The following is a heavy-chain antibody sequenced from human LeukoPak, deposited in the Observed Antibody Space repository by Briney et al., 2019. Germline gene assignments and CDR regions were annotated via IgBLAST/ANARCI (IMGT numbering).Heavy chain of an antibody. D-gene: IGHD3-10*01. CDR3: ARGYYGSGSHCCHMDV. V-gene: IGHV4-34*01. Sequence: SETLSLTCAVYVGSFSGYYWSWIRQPPGKGLEWLGEINHSGSTNYNSSLKSRVTISVDTSKNQFSLKLSSVTAADTAVYYCARGYYGSGSHCCHMDVWGKGTTISVS. CDR1: VGSFSGYY. J-gene: IGHJ6*03. CDR2: INHSGST.